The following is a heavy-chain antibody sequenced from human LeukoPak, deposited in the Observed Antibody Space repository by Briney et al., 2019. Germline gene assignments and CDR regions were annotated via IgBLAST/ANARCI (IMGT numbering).Heavy chain of an antibody. CDR1: GFTFSDYY. J-gene: IGHJ4*02. CDR2: ISSSGSTI. D-gene: IGHD6-13*01. V-gene: IGHV3-11*04. CDR3: AKDRTFYSSTPYAY. Sequence: GGSLRLSCAASGFTFSDYYMSWIRQAPGKGLEWVSYISSSGSTIYYADSVKGRFTISRDNARNSLFLQMNSLRAEDTAVYYCAKDRTFYSSTPYAYWGQGTLVTVSS.